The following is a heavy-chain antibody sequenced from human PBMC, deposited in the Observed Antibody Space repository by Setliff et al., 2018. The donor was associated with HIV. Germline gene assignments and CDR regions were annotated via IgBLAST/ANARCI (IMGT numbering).Heavy chain of an antibody. J-gene: IGHJ4*02. D-gene: IGHD2-15*01. CDR2: ISSTGKTI. CDR1: GFTFFSYE. Sequence: GSLRLSCAASGFTFFSYEMNWVRQAPGKGLEWISYISSTGKTIYYADSVKGRFTISRDNTKNSMYLQMNSLRAEDTAVYYCATGGGALRNPPYFDYWGQGARVTVSS. V-gene: IGHV3-48*03. CDR3: ATGGGALRNPPYFDY.